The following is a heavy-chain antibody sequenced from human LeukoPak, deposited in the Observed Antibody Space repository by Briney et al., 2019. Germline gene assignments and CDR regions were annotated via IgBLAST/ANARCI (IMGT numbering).Heavy chain of an antibody. CDR1: GGSISPYY. CDR3: ARVVDHGYSDY. V-gene: IGHV4-59*01. CDR2: TYYSGST. D-gene: IGHD5-24*01. J-gene: IGHJ4*02. Sequence: SETLSLTCTVSGGSISPYYWSWIRQPPGKGLEWIGYTYYSGSTKYNPSLKSRVTISVDTSKNQFSLELTSVTAADTAVYYCARVVDHGYSDYWGLGTLVTVSS.